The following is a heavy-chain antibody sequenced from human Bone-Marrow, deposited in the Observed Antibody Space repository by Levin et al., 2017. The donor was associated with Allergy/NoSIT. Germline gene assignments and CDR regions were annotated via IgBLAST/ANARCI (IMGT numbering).Heavy chain of an antibody. CDR1: GGSISRSIYY. CDR2: LYYSGTT. CDR3: ARQNMSGVYGLFDY. Sequence: SETLSLICTVSGGSISRSIYYWAWIRQPPGKGLEWIGSLYYSGTTYYKPSLKSRLTMSVDTSKNQFSLRLASVSAAGTAVYYCARQNMSGVYGLFDYWGRGAVVTVSS. D-gene: IGHD3/OR15-3a*01. V-gene: IGHV4-39*01. J-gene: IGHJ4*02.